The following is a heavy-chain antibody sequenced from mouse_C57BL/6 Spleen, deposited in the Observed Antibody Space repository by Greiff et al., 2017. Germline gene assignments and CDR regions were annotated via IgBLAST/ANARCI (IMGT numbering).Heavy chain of an antibody. D-gene: IGHD1-1*01. CDR2: INPNNGVT. J-gene: IGHJ3*01. V-gene: IGHV1-26*01. CDR1: GYTFTDYY. CDR3: ARYGSTFAY. Sequence: EVQLQQSGPELVKPGASVKISCKAPGYTFTDYYMNWVTQSHGQSLEWIGDINPNNGVTSYTQKFKGKATLTVDKSSSTAYMELRSLTSEDSAVYYCARYGSTFAYWGQGTLVTVSA.